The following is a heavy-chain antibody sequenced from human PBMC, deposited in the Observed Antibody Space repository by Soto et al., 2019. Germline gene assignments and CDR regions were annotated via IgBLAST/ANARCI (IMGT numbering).Heavy chain of an antibody. V-gene: IGHV3-30-3*01. CDR1: GFTFSSYA. CDR2: ISYDGSNK. Sequence: QVQLVESGGGVVQPGRSLRLSCAASGFTFSSYAMHWVRQAPGKGLEWVAVISYDGSNKYYADSVKGRFTISRDNSKNTLYLQMNSLRAEDTAVYYCARARGLYYDFWSGYYGLWDYWGQGTLVTVSP. CDR3: ARARGLYYDFWSGYYGLWDY. J-gene: IGHJ4*01. D-gene: IGHD3-3*01.